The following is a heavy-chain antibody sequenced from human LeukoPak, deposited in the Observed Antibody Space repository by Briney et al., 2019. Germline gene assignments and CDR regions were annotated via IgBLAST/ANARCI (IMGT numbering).Heavy chain of an antibody. CDR3: AKDVHGDYFYYGMDV. CDR2: ISDSGGRT. V-gene: IGHV3-23*01. J-gene: IGHJ6*02. D-gene: IGHD4-17*01. CDR1: GLTFRNYA. Sequence: PGGSLRLSCAASGLTFRNYAMNWVRQAPGKGLEWVSGISDSGGRTYYADSVKGRFTISRDNSKNTLNLQVNSLRAEDTAVYFCAKDVHGDYFYYGMDVWGQGTTVTVSS.